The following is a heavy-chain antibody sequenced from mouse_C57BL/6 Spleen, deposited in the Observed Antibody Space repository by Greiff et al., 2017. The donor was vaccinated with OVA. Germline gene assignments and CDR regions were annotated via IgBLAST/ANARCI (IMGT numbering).Heavy chain of an antibody. Sequence: VQRVESGAELVKPGASVKISCKASGYAFSSYWMNWVKQRPGKGLEWIGQIYPGDGDTNYNGKFKGKATLTADKSSSTAYMQLSSLTSEDSAVYFCAREGDYLYAMDYWGQGTSVTVSS. D-gene: IGHD2-4*01. CDR1: GYAFSSYW. V-gene: IGHV1-80*01. J-gene: IGHJ4*01. CDR3: AREGDYLYAMDY. CDR2: IYPGDGDT.